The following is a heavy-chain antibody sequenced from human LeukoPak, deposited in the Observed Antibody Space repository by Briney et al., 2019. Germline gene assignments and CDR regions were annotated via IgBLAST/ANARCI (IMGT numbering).Heavy chain of an antibody. D-gene: IGHD1-26*01. Sequence: SETLSLTCTGSGGSISSHYWSWIRQPPGKGLEWIGYIYYSGSTNYNPSLKSRVTISVDTSKNQFSLKLSSVTAADTAVYYCARGSGSYRYWGQGTLVTVSS. V-gene: IGHV4-59*11. CDR2: IYYSGST. CDR1: GGSISSHY. J-gene: IGHJ4*02. CDR3: ARGSGSYRY.